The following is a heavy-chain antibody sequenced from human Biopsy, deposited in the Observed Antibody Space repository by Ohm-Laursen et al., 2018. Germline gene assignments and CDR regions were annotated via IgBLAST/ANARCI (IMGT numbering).Heavy chain of an antibody. CDR1: GGSISGHF. J-gene: IGHJ3*02. CDR3: ARDEGLLRAFDI. CDR2: IYSNGNT. D-gene: IGHD1-26*01. Sequence: SDTLSLTCTVSGGSISGHFWSWVRQPAGKGLEWIGRIYSNGNTNYNPSLKSRVSMSVDTSKNHFSLNLTSGTAADTAVYYCARDEGLLRAFDIWGQGTLGTVSS. V-gene: IGHV4-4*07.